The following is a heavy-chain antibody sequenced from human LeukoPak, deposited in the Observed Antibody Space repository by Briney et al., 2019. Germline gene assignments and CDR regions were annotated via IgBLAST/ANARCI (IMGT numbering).Heavy chain of an antibody. CDR1: GYSIASGYL. CDR2: IYHSGRT. J-gene: IGHJ4*02. CDR3: ARGGPWELSHRDYFDY. V-gene: IGHV4-38-2*02. D-gene: IGHD1-26*01. Sequence: SETLSLTCIVSGYSIASGYLWGWIRQTPEKGLEWIATIYHSGRTYYNLSLKSRVTISMDTSRNQFSLKVTSVTAAETALYFCARGGPWELSHRDYFDYWGQGTLVTVSS.